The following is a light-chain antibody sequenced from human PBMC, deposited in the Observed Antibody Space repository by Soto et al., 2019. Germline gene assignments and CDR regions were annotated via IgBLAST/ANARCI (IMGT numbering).Light chain of an antibody. J-gene: IGKJ4*01. Sequence: EIVLTQSPGTLSVSPGERATLSCRASQSVNRNFLAWYQQKLGQAPRLLIYGASSRAAGIPDRFSGSGSATDFTLTISRLEPEDFAFYYCQQYGLSPLTFGGGT. CDR1: QSVNRNF. CDR2: GAS. CDR3: QQYGLSPLT. V-gene: IGKV3-20*01.